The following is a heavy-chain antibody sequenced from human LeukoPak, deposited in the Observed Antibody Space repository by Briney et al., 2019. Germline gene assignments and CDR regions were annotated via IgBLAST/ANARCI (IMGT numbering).Heavy chain of an antibody. CDR2: ISGSGDTT. D-gene: IGHD2-21*02. J-gene: IGHJ4*02. Sequence: GGSLRLSCAVSGFTFSSYAMSWVRQAPGKGLEWVSDISGSGDTTYYADSVKGRFTISRDNSKNTLYLQMSSLRVEDTAVYYCARENRWGLYFDYWGQGTLVTVSP. V-gene: IGHV3-23*01. CDR3: ARENRWGLYFDY. CDR1: GFTFSSYA.